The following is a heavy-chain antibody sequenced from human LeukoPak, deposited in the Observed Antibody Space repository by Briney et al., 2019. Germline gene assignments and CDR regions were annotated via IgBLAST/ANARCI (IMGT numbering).Heavy chain of an antibody. Sequence: SETLSLTCTVSGYSISSGYYWGWIRQPPGKGLEWVGSIYHRGSTYYNPSLTSRVTISLDRSKKKFSLKLTSVTAADTAVYFCARGAEYYAIWRGYAGYSDYWGQGISVTVSS. J-gene: IGHJ4*02. D-gene: IGHD3-3*01. CDR2: IYHRGST. V-gene: IGHV4-38-2*02. CDR1: GYSISSGYY. CDR3: ARGAEYYAIWRGYAGYSDY.